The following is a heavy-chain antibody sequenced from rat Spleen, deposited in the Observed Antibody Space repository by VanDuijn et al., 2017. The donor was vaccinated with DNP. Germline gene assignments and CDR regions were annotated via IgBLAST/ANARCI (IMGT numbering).Heavy chain of an antibody. J-gene: IGHJ2*01. D-gene: IGHD1-3*01. CDR1: GFTFNNYW. Sequence: EVQLVESGGDLVQPGRSLKLSCVASGFTFNNYWMTWIRQVPGKGLEWVASITSSGGNTYYPDSVKGRFTISRDNAKNTLYLQMNSLRSEDTATYYCARGVYGSYDYWGQGVMVKVSS. CDR3: ARGVYGSYDY. V-gene: IGHV5-31*01. CDR2: ITSSGGNT.